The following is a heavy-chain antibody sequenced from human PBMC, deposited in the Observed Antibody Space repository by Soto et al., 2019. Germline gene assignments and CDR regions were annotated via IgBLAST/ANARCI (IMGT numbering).Heavy chain of an antibody. Sequence: QVRLQESGPGLVKPSETLSLTCTVSGGSISRYYWSWIRQPPGKGLEWIGYLYNTGSTIYNPSLKSRVPISVDTSKNQFPLKLNSLTAADTAVYYCARDLWGYCGTDCYPLDVWGQGTTVTVSS. CDR2: LYNTGST. CDR3: ARDLWGYCGTDCYPLDV. CDR1: GGSISRYY. J-gene: IGHJ6*02. V-gene: IGHV4-59*01. D-gene: IGHD2-21*02.